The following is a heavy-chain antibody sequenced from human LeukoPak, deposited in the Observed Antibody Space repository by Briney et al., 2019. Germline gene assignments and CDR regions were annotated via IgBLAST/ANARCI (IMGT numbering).Heavy chain of an antibody. CDR2: IRPDGSEQ. CDR3: AGRDSARNPWAY. J-gene: IGHJ4*02. D-gene: IGHD4-11*01. CDR1: GFTFTNFW. Sequence: GGSLRLSCAASGFTFTNFWMNWIRRASGRGLEWVANIRPDGSEQFYVDSVKGRFTISRDNAKNSVYLQMNSLRADDTAVYYCAGRDSARNPWAYWGQGTLVTVST. V-gene: IGHV3-7*01.